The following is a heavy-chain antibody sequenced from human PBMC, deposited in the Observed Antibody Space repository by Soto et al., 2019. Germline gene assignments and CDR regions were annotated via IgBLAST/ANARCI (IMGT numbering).Heavy chain of an antibody. CDR1: GYTFTGYH. D-gene: IGHD3-3*01. Sequence: GASVKVSCKASGYTFTGYHMHRVRQAPGQGLERLGWINPNSGGTNYAQKFQGWVTMTRDTSISTAYMELRRLRSDDTAVYYCARDNYDFWSGYYRAHPNYGMDVWGQGTTVTVSS. V-gene: IGHV1-2*04. J-gene: IGHJ6*02. CDR2: INPNSGGT. CDR3: ARDNYDFWSGYYRAHPNYGMDV.